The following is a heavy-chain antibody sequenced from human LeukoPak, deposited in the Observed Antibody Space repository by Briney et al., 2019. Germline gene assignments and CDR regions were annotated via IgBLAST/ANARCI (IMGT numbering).Heavy chain of an antibody. D-gene: IGHD5-12*01. Sequence: GRSLRLSCAASGFTFDDYAMHWVRQAPGKGLEWVSGISWNSGSIGYADSVKGRLTISRDNSKNSLYLQMNSLRTEDTALYYCAKSGGYGGYDYFFDYWGQGTLVTVSS. J-gene: IGHJ4*02. CDR1: GFTFDDYA. CDR3: AKSGGYGGYDYFFDY. V-gene: IGHV3-9*01. CDR2: ISWNSGSI.